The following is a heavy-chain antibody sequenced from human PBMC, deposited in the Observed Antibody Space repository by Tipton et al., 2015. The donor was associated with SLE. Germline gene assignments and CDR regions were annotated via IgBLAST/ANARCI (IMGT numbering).Heavy chain of an antibody. Sequence: TLSLTCTVSGDSISSNAYYWGWIRQSPGKGLEWIGSLHVTESTYYNPSLKSRATISLGTSKRQFSLKLTSMGAADTAIYYCVRQGAGDAFDIWGQGTMAIVSS. V-gene: IGHV4-39*07. CDR3: VRQGAGDAFDI. CDR1: GDSISSNAYY. J-gene: IGHJ3*02. CDR2: LHVTEST.